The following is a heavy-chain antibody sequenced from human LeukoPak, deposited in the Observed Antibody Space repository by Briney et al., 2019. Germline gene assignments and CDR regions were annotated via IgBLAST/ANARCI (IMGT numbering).Heavy chain of an antibody. CDR2: INPNSCGT. J-gene: IGHJ4*02. D-gene: IGHD3-10*01. CDR1: GYTFTGYY. Sequence: ASVKVSCKASGYTFTGYYMHWVRQAPGQGLEWMGWINPNSCGTNYAQQFQGRVTMTREASISNAYMELSRLISDDTAVYYCARALRRITMVQGVIPHWGQGTLVTVSS. CDR3: ARALRRITMVQGVIPH. V-gene: IGHV1-2*02.